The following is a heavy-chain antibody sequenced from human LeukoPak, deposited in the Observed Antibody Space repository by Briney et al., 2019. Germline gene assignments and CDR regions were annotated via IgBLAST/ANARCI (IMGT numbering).Heavy chain of an antibody. CDR3: AGVKGDIVATYDAFDI. V-gene: IGHV1-69*05. CDR1: GGTFSSYA. J-gene: IGHJ3*02. CDR2: IIPIFGTA. Sequence: SVKVSCKASGGTFSSYAISWVRQAPGQGLEWMGGIIPIFGTANYAQKFQGRVTITTDESTSTAYMELSSLRSEDTDVYYCAGVKGDIVATYDAFDIWGQGTMVTVSS. D-gene: IGHD5-12*01.